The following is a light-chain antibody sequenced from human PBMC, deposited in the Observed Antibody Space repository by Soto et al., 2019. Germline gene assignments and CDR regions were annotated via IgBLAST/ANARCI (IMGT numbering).Light chain of an antibody. J-gene: IGKJ1*01. CDR3: QQLNSYPL. Sequence: DIQMTQSPSTLSASVGDRVTITCRASQSISSWLAWYQQKPGKAPKLLIYKASSLESGVPSRFSGSGSGTEFTLTISSLQPDDFATYYCQQLNSYPLFGQGTKVEIK. V-gene: IGKV1-5*03. CDR2: KAS. CDR1: QSISSW.